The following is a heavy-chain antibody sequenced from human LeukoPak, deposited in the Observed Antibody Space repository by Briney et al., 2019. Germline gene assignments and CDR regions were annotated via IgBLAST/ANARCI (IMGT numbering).Heavy chain of an antibody. V-gene: IGHV3-23*01. Sequence: GGSLRLSCAASGFTFSSYAMSWVRQAPGKGLEWVSATSGSGGSTYYADSVKGRFTISRDNSKNTLYLQMNSLRAEDTAVYYCAKGGLYYYDSSGYYPPLGWGQGTLVTVSS. CDR2: TSGSGGST. CDR3: AKGGLYYYDSSGYYPPLG. CDR1: GFTFSSYA. D-gene: IGHD3-22*01. J-gene: IGHJ4*02.